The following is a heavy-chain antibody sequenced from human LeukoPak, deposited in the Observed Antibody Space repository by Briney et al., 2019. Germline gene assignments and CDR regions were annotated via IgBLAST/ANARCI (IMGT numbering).Heavy chain of an antibody. CDR3: ARVGVLRYFDWFH. D-gene: IGHD3-9*01. CDR1: GGSINSNNW. CDR2: IYHSGTT. V-gene: IGHV4-4*02. J-gene: IGHJ4*02. Sequence: PSGTLSLTCAVSGGSINSNNWWSWVRQPPGKGLEWIGEIYHSGTTNYNPSLTSRVTISVDKSKNEFSLKLTSVTAADTAVYYCARVGVLRYFDWFHWGQGTLVTASS.